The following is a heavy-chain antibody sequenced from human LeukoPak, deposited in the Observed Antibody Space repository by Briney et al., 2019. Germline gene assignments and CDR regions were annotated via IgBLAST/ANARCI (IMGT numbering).Heavy chain of an antibody. CDR3: ARGRGYSGYDYYFDY. CDR2: MNPNRGNT. J-gene: IGHJ4*02. Sequence: ASVKVSCKASGYTFTSYDINWVRQATGQGLEWMGWMNPNRGNTGYAQKFQGRVTMTRNTSISTAYMELSSLRSEDTAVYYCARGRGYSGYDYYFDYWGQGTLVTVSS. CDR1: GYTFTSYD. D-gene: IGHD5-12*01. V-gene: IGHV1-8*01.